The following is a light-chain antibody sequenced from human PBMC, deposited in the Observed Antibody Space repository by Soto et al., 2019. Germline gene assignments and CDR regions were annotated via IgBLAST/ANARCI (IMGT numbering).Light chain of an antibody. CDR3: QQGYSTPLT. CDR1: QSISSY. CDR2: AAS. J-gene: IGKJ1*01. Sequence: DIQMTQSPSSLSASVGDRVTITCRASQSISSYLHWYQQKPGKAPKLLIYAASNLQTGVPSRFSASGSGTDFTLTLNSLQPEDFATYYCQQGYSTPLTFGHGTKVDIK. V-gene: IGKV1-39*01.